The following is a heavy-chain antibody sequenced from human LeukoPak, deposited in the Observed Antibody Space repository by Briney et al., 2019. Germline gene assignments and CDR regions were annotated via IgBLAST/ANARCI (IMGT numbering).Heavy chain of an antibody. J-gene: IGHJ4*02. D-gene: IGHD1/OR15-1a*01. CDR3: ARDLKQSNARPWYFDY. CDR1: GYTFTSYG. CDR2: ISAYNGNT. V-gene: IGHV1-18*01. Sequence: ASVKVSCKASGYTFTSYGISWVRQAPGQGLEWMGWISAYNGNTNYAQKLQGRVTMTTDTSTSTAYVELRSLRSDDTAVYYCARDLKQSNARPWYFDYWGQGTLVTVSS.